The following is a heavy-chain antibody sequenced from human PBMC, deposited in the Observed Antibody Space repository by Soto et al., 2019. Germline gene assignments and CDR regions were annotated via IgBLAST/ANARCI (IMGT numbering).Heavy chain of an antibody. V-gene: IGHV1-2*02. CDR1: GYTFTGYY. D-gene: IGHD6-13*01. Sequence: ASVKVSCKASGYTFTGYYMHWVRQAPGQGLEWMGWINPNSGGTNYAQKFQGRVTITADKSTSTAYMELSSLRSEDTAVYYCARGWAAAVHWYFDLWGRGTLVTVSS. CDR3: ARGWAAAVHWYFDL. J-gene: IGHJ2*01. CDR2: INPNSGGT.